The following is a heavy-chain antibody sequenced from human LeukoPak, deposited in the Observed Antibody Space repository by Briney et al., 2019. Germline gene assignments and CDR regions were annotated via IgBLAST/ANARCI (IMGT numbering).Heavy chain of an antibody. V-gene: IGHV3-74*01. J-gene: IGHJ4*02. CDR3: AADDQQLLM. CDR1: GFTFSSHW. Sequence: GGSLRLSCAASGFTFSSHWMHWVRQAPGKGLVWVSRIHTDGTNTNYADSVKGRFTISRDNAKNTVYLQMNSLRAEDTAVYYCAADDQQLLMWGQGTLVTVSS. CDR2: IHTDGTNT. D-gene: IGHD2-21*01.